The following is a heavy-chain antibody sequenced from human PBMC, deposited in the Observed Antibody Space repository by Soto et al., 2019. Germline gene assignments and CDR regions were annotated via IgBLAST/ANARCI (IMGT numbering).Heavy chain of an antibody. CDR1: GGSFSGYY. CDR2: INHGGST. Sequence: SETLSLTCAVYGGSFSGYYWSWIRQPPGKGLEWIGEINHGGSTNYNPSLKSRVTISVDTSKNQFSLKLSSVTAADTAVYYCACFYCGSGRHYLFAYWGKGTLVPGSS. J-gene: IGHJ4*02. V-gene: IGHV4-34*01. CDR3: ACFYCGSGRHYLFAY. D-gene: IGHD3-10*01.